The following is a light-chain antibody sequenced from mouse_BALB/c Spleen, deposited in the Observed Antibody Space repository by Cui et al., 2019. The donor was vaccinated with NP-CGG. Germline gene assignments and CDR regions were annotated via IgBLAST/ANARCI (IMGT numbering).Light chain of an antibody. J-gene: IGLJ1*01. CDR2: GTN. CDR1: TGAVTTNNY. CDR3: ALWYSNHWV. V-gene: IGLV1*01. Sequence: QAVVTQESALTTSTGETVTLTCRSSTGAVTTNNYANWVQEKPDHLFTGLIGGTNNRVPGVPARFSGSLIGDKAALTITGAQTEDEAIYFCALWYSNHWVFGGGTKLTVL.